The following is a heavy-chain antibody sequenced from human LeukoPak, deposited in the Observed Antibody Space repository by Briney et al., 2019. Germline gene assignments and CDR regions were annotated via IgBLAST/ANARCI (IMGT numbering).Heavy chain of an antibody. CDR2: INHSGST. Sequence: SETLSLTCTVSGASISSYYWSWIRQPPGKGLEWIGEINHSGSTNYNPSLKSRVTISVDTSKNQFSLKLSSVTAADTAVYYCARAWITMVRGVMAQRYYYYGMDVWGQGTTVTVSS. J-gene: IGHJ6*02. V-gene: IGHV4-34*01. D-gene: IGHD3-10*01. CDR3: ARAWITMVRGVMAQRYYYYGMDV. CDR1: GASISSYY.